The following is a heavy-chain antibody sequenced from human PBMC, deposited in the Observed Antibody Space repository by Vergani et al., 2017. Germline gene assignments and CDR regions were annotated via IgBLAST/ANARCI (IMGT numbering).Heavy chain of an antibody. CDR1: GFTFSSYG. J-gene: IGHJ4*02. CDR2: ISYDGSNK. CDR3: AKSAEAVLRGHSDY. Sequence: QVQLVESGGGVVQPGRSLRLSCAASGFTFSSYGMHWVRQAPGKGLEWVAVISYDGSNKYYADSVKGRFTISRDNSKNTLYLQMNSLRAEDTAVYYCAKSAEAVLRGHSDYWGQGTLVTVSS. D-gene: IGHD1-1*01. V-gene: IGHV3-30*18.